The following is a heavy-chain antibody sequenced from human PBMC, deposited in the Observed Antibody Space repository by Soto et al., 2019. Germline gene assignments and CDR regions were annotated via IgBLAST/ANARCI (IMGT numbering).Heavy chain of an antibody. Sequence: PSETLSLTCAVYGGSFSGYYWSWIRQPPGKGLEWIGEINHSGSTNYNPSLKSRVTISVDTSKNQFSLKLSSVTAADTAAYYCARGVGYCSGGSCSATAFDIWGQGTMVTVSS. CDR2: INHSGST. CDR1: GGSFSGYY. D-gene: IGHD2-15*01. CDR3: ARGVGYCSGGSCSATAFDI. J-gene: IGHJ3*02. V-gene: IGHV4-34*01.